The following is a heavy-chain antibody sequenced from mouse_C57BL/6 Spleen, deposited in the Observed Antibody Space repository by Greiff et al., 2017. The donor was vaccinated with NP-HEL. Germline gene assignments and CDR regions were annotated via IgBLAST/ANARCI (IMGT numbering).Heavy chain of an antibody. Sequence: EVQLQQSGAELVRPGASVKLSCTASGFNINDYYMHWVKQRPEQGLEWIGRIDPEDGGTEYAPKFQGKATMTADTSSNTAYLQLSSLTSEDTAVYYCTPYYSIPLAYWGQGTRVTVSA. D-gene: IGHD2-5*01. J-gene: IGHJ3*01. CDR2: IDPEDGGT. CDR3: TPYYSIPLAY. CDR1: GFNINDYY. V-gene: IGHV14-1*01.